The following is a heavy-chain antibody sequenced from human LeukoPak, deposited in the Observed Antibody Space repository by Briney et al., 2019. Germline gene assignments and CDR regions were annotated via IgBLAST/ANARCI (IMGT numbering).Heavy chain of an antibody. CDR2: ISYDGSNK. V-gene: IGHV3-30*19. Sequence: GGSLRLSCAASGFTLSSYGMHWVRQAPGKGLEWVAVISYDGSNKYYADSVKGRFTISRDNSKNTLYLQMNSLRAEDTAVYYCARDPSGWSGNHFDYWGQGTLVTVSS. CDR3: ARDPSGWSGNHFDY. J-gene: IGHJ4*02. CDR1: GFTLSSYG. D-gene: IGHD6-19*01.